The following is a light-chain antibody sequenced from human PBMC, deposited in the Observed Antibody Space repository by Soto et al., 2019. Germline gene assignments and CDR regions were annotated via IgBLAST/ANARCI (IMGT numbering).Light chain of an antibody. CDR3: QQYGSAPWT. Sequence: EIVLTQSPGTMSLSPGERATISGRASQSVSSNYLAWYQQKPGQAPRLLIYAASNRASGIPDRFGGSGSGTDFPLTVSRLEPEDFAVYYCQQYGSAPWTFGQGTKVEI. V-gene: IGKV3-20*01. CDR1: QSVSSNY. J-gene: IGKJ1*01. CDR2: AAS.